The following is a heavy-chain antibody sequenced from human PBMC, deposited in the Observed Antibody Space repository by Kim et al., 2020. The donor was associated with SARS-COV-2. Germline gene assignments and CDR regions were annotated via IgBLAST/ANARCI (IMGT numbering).Heavy chain of an antibody. D-gene: IGHD3-22*01. V-gene: IGHV3-33*01. CDR1: GFTFSSYG. Sequence: GGSLRLSCAASGFTFSSYGMHWVRQAPGKGLEWVAVIWYDGSNKYYADSVKGRFTISRDNSKNTLYLQMNSLRAEDTAVYYCARDGSDYYDSSGYFDYWRKGTLVTVSS. J-gene: IGHJ4*02. CDR2: IWYDGSNK. CDR3: ARDGSDYYDSSGYFDY.